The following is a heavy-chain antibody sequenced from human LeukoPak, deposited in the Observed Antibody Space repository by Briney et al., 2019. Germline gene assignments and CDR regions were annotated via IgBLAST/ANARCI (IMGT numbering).Heavy chain of an antibody. CDR2: INHSGST. J-gene: IGHJ4*02. D-gene: IGHD3-22*01. Sequence: SETLSLTCAVYGGSFSGYYWSWIRQPPGKGLEWIGEINHSGSTNYNPSLKSRVTMSVDTSKNQFSLNLSSVTAADTALYFCARGGSSGYYPDNWGQGTLVTVSS. CDR3: ARGGSSGYYPDN. V-gene: IGHV4-34*01. CDR1: GGSFSGYY.